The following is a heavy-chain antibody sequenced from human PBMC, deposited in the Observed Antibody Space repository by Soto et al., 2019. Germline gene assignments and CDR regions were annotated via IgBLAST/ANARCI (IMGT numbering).Heavy chain of an antibody. J-gene: IGHJ4*02. Sequence: QVQLVQSGAEVKEPGSSVKVSCKASGGTFSSYAISWVRQAPGQGLEWMGGIIPIFGTANYAQKFQGRVTITADESTSTDYMELSSLRSEDTAVYYCARDRYCSGGSCYSDYFDYWGQGTLVTVSS. CDR1: GGTFSSYA. V-gene: IGHV1-69*01. CDR3: ARDRYCSGGSCYSDYFDY. CDR2: IIPIFGTA. D-gene: IGHD2-15*01.